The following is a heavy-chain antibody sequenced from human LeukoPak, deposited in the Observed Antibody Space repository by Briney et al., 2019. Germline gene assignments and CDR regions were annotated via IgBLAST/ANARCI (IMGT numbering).Heavy chain of an antibody. D-gene: IGHD2-15*01. CDR1: GFTVSSNS. J-gene: IGHJ4*02. CDR3: AKAIGFLGYCSGGSCYFFDY. Sequence: GGSLRLSCTVSGFTVSSNSMSWVRQAPGKGLEWVSFIYSDNTHYSDSVKGRFTISRDNSKNTLYLQMNSLRAEDTAVYYCAKAIGFLGYCSGGSCYFFDYWGQGTLVTVSS. V-gene: IGHV3-53*01. CDR2: IYSDNT.